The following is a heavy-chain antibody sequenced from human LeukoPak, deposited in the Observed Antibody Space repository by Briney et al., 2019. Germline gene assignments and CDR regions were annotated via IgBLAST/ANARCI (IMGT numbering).Heavy chain of an antibody. V-gene: IGHV4-34*01. Sequence: PSETLSLTCAVYGGSFSGYYWSWIRQPPGQGLEWIGEINHSGSTNYNPSLNSRVTISVDTSKNQSSLKLSSVTAADTAVYYCARRGVVPAARRQFDYWGQGTLVTVSS. CDR2: INHSGST. CDR3: ARRGVVPAARRQFDY. J-gene: IGHJ4*02. D-gene: IGHD2-2*01. CDR1: GGSFSGYY.